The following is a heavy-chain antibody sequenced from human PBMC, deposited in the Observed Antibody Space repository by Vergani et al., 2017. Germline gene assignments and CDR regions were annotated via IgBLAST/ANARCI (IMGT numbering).Heavy chain of an antibody. V-gene: IGHV1-46*01. CDR2: FSPSGGST. J-gene: IGHJ6*03. Sequence: QVQLVQSGAEVKKPGASVKISCKASGYTFTTYYMHWVRQAPGQGLEWMGIFSPSGGSTNYAQKFQGRVSMTSDTSTSTVYMELSSLRSEDTAGYYGARERGEMATTYYYYYYYMDVWGKGTTVTVSS. D-gene: IGHD5-24*01. CDR1: GYTFTTYY. CDR3: ARERGEMATTYYYYYYYMDV.